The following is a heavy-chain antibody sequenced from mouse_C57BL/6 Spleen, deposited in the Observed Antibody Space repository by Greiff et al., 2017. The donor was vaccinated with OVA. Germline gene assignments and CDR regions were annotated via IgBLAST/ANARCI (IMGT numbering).Heavy chain of an antibody. CDR2: INPNNGGT. D-gene: IGHD2-12*01. V-gene: IGHV1-22*01. CDR1: GYTFTDYN. Sequence: DVKLQESGPELVKPGASVKMSCKASGYTFTDYNMHWVKQSHGKSLEWIGYINPNNGGTSYNQKFKGKATLTVNKSSSTAYMELRSLTSEDSAVYYCAREEYYSDFDYWGQGTTLTVSS. CDR3: AREEYYSDFDY. J-gene: IGHJ2*01.